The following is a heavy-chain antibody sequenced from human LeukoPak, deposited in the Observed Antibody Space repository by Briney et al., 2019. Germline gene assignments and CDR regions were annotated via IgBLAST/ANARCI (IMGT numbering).Heavy chain of an antibody. V-gene: IGHV1-2*02. CDR1: GYTFTGYY. CDR3: ARDDYGGKEEVFGY. J-gene: IGHJ4*02. Sequence: GASVKVSCKASGYTFTGYYMHWVRQAPGQGREWMGWINPNSGGTNYAQKFQGRVTMTRDTSISTAYMELSRLRSDDTAVYYCARDDYGGKEEVFGYWGQGTLVTVSS. D-gene: IGHD4-23*01. CDR2: INPNSGGT.